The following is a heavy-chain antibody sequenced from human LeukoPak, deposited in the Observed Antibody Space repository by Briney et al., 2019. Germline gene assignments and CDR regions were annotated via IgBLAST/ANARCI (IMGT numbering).Heavy chain of an antibody. CDR2: IYYSGST. V-gene: IGHV4-39*07. CDR3: ASGIGFGVHLRY. J-gene: IGHJ4*02. Sequence: SETLSLTCTVSGGSISSSSYYWGWIRQPPGKGLEWIGSIYYSGSTYYNPSLKSRVTISVDTSKNQFSLKLSSVTAADTAVYYCASGIGFGVHLRYWGQGTLVTVSS. CDR1: GGSISSSSYY. D-gene: IGHD3-3*01.